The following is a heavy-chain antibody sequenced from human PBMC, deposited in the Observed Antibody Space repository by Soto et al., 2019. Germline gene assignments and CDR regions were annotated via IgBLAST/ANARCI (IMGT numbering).Heavy chain of an antibody. Sequence: ASVKVSCKASGYTFTSNSIGWVRQAPGQGLEWMGWINVYNGNTKYAQQLQGRVTLTTDTSTSTAYMDLRSLRSDDTAVYYCARITSPISGWVPDYWGQGTLVTGSS. CDR3: ARITSPISGWVPDY. J-gene: IGHJ4*02. V-gene: IGHV1-18*04. CDR1: GYTFTSNS. D-gene: IGHD6-19*01. CDR2: INVYNGNT.